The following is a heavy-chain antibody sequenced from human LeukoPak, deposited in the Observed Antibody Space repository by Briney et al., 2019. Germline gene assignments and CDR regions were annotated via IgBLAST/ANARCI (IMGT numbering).Heavy chain of an antibody. CDR1: GFTFSSYG. D-gene: IGHD3-10*01. Sequence: GGSLRLSCAASGFTFSSYGMSWVRQAPGKGLEWVSAISGSGGSTYYADSVKGRFTISRDNSKNTLYLQMNSLRAEDTAVYYCTGSFGELTFFDQWGQGTLVTVSS. CDR2: ISGSGGST. J-gene: IGHJ4*02. V-gene: IGHV3-23*01. CDR3: TGSFGELTFFDQ.